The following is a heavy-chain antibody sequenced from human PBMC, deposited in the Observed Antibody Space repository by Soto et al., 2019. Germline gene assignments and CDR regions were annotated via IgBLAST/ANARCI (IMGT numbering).Heavy chain of an antibody. V-gene: IGHV3-9*01. CDR3: AKEIAPDPRLSPSTGYFCMDI. J-gene: IGHJ6*02. CDR2: ISWHSVSG. CDR1: GFTFDDYA. Sequence: GGFLRFSCVASGFTFDDYAMHWVRKAPGKGLEWVSGISWHSVSGDYADSVKDRFTSSRDNAQRSLALQMNSLRVEDTALYYCAKEIAPDPRLSPSTGYFCMDIWGQRTTVTVSS. D-gene: IGHD4-4*01.